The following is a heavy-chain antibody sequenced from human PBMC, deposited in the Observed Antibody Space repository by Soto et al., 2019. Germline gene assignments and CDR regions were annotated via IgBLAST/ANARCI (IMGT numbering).Heavy chain of an antibody. CDR3: ARGRPVDGDVFEV. CDR1: GFAFSRRG. V-gene: IGHV3-23*01. CDR2: ISNGGELT. J-gene: IGHJ3*01. Sequence: EVQLLESGGGLVQPGGSLRLSCAASGFAFSRRGLRWVRQAPGKGLEWVASISNGGELTFYADFVKGRFTICRDDSNRTLYLEIDGLRDDDTALYYGARGRPVDGDVFEVWGQGTMVIVSS.